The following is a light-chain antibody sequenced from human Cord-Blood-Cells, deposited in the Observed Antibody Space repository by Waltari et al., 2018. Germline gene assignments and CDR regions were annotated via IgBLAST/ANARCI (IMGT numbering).Light chain of an antibody. CDR3: QQYGSSPT. CDR2: GAS. J-gene: IGKJ3*01. CDR1: QSVSSSY. V-gene: IGKV3-20*01. Sequence: EIVLTQSPGTLSLSRGARATLSCRASQSVSSSYLAWYQQKPGQAPRLLIYGASSRATGIPDRFSGSGSGTDFTLTISRLEPEDFAVYYCQQYGSSPTFGPGTKVDIK.